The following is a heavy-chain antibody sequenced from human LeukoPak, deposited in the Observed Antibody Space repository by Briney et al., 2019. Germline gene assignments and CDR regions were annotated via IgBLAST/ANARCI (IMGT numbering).Heavy chain of an antibody. CDR1: GFTFSRYG. CDR2: IWYDGSKK. V-gene: IGHV3-33*01. CDR3: ARDLRLGYYDSSFPDY. D-gene: IGHD3-22*01. J-gene: IGHJ4*02. Sequence: PGGSLRLSCAASGFTFSRYGMHWVRQGPGKGLEWVAVIWYDGSKKYYADSVKGRFTISRDNSKNTLYLQMNSLRAQDTFVYYCARDLRLGYYDSSFPDYWGQGTLVTVSS.